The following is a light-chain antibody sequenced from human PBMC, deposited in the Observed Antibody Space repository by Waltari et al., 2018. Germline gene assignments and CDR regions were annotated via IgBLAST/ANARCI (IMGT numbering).Light chain of an antibody. Sequence: DIQMPQSLYSLSASVGDRATITCQASQDITNFLNWYQQKPGKAPKLLIYDASNLETGVPLRFSGSGSGTHFTLTITSLQPEDIATYYCQQYDHVPYTFGQGTRVEIK. CDR3: QQYDHVPYT. J-gene: IGKJ2*01. CDR1: QDITNF. CDR2: DAS. V-gene: IGKV1-33*01.